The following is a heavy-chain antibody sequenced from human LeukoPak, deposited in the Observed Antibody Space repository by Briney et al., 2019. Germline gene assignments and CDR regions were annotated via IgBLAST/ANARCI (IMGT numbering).Heavy chain of an antibody. CDR3: TRMTTGHDY. D-gene: IGHD4-17*01. J-gene: IGHJ4*02. CDR1: GVSFNDYY. Sequence: PSETLSLTCAVSGVSFNDYYWSWVRQTPGKGPEWIGEINHSGYTNDSPSLKSRVTLSIDTSRKQFSLNLRSATVADTGIYYCTRMTTGHDYWGQGTLVTVSS. V-gene: IGHV4-34*01. CDR2: INHSGYT.